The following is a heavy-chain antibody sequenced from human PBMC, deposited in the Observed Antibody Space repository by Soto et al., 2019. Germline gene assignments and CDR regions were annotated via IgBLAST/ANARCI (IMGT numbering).Heavy chain of an antibody. CDR1: GGSISSGGYY. CDR3: ARAVSTHFDY. CDR2: IYYSGTT. J-gene: IGHJ4*02. Sequence: QVRLQESGPGLVKPSQTLSLTCSVSGGSISSGGYYWTWIRQHPGEGLEWVGSIYYSGTTYSNPSLMSRVTFSVDTSKNQFSLRLYSVTAADTAVYYCARAVSTHFDYWGQGTLVTVSS. V-gene: IGHV4-31*03. D-gene: IGHD6-13*01.